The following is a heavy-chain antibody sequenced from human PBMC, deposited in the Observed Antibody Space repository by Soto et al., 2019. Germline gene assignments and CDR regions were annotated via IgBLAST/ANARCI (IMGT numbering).Heavy chain of an antibody. J-gene: IGHJ6*02. CDR2: MNPNSGNT. CDR3: ARATSGSYYTYYYYGMDV. V-gene: IGHV1-8*01. CDR1: GYTFTSYD. Sequence: QVQLVQSGAEVKKPGASVKVSCKASGYTFTSYDINWVRQATGQGLEWMGWMNPNSGNTGYAQKFQGRVTMTRNTSISTAYMELSGLRSEDTAVYYCARATSGSYYTYYYYGMDVWGQGTTVTVSS. D-gene: IGHD1-26*01.